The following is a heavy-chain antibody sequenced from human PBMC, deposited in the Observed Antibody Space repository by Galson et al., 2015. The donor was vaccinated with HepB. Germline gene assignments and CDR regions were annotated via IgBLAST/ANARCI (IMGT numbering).Heavy chain of an antibody. V-gene: IGHV1-2*02. CDR3: ARRISGSYPDY. D-gene: IGHD1-26*01. CDR1: GYTFTDYY. J-gene: IGHJ4*02. CDR2: INPKSGGT. Sequence: SVKVSCKASGYTFTDYYMHWVRQAPGQGLEWMGWINPKSGGTNYAQKSQGRVTMTRDTSISTAYMELGRLRSDDTAVYYCARRISGSYPDYWGQGTLVTVSS.